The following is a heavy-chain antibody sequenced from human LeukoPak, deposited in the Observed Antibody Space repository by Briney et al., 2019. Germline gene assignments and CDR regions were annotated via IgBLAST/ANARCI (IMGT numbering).Heavy chain of an antibody. V-gene: IGHV4-34*01. CDR1: GGSFSGYY. J-gene: IGHJ4*02. CDR3: ARVVEDYYDSSGYFIDY. D-gene: IGHD3-22*01. Sequence: SETLSLTCAVYGGSFSGYYWSWIRQPPGKGLEWIGEINHRGSTNYNPSLKSRVTISVDTSKNQFSPKLSSVTAADTAVYYCARVVEDYYDSSGYFIDYWGQGTLVTVSS. CDR2: INHRGST.